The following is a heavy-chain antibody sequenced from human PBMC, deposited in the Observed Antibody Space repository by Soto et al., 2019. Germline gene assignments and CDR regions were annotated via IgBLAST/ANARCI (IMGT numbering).Heavy chain of an antibody. Sequence: QVQLQQWGAGLLKPSETLSLTCAVYGGSFSGYYWSWIRQPPGKGLEWIGEINHSGSTNYNPSLKSRVTISVDTSKNQFSLKLSSVTAADTAVYYCARAFRPRGIADFDPWGQGNLVTVSS. D-gene: IGHD6-13*01. CDR3: ARAFRPRGIADFDP. CDR2: INHSGST. J-gene: IGHJ5*02. V-gene: IGHV4-34*01. CDR1: GGSFSGYY.